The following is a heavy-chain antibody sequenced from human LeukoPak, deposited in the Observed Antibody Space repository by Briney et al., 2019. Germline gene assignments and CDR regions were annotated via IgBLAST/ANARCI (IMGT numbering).Heavy chain of an antibody. V-gene: IGHV1-69*13. J-gene: IGHJ4*02. D-gene: IGHD1-26*01. Sequence: SVKVSCKASGGTFSNYAISWVRQAPGQGLERMGGIIPIFGTANYAQKFQGRVTITADESTSTAYMELSSLRSEDTAVYYCARGYGVGATTHFDYWGQGTLVTVSS. CDR3: ARGYGVGATTHFDY. CDR2: IIPIFGTA. CDR1: GGTFSNYA.